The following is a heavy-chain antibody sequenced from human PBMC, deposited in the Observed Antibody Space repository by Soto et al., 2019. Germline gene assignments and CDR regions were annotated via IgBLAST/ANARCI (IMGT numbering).Heavy chain of an antibody. J-gene: IGHJ3*02. CDR2: IISDGSST. Sequence: EVQLVESGGGLVQPGGSLRLACAASGFTFSSYWMHWVRHAPGKGLVWVSRIISDGSSTSYADSVKGRFTISRDNAKNTLYLQMNSLRAEDTAVYYCARGPSLDAFDIWGQGTMVTVSS. V-gene: IGHV3-74*01. CDR3: ARGPSLDAFDI. CDR1: GFTFSSYW.